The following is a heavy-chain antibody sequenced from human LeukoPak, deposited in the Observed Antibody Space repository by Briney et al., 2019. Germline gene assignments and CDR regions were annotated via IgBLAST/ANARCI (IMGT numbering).Heavy chain of an antibody. Sequence: GGSLRLSCAASGFTFSSYWMSWVRQAPGKGLEGVANIKQDGGEKYYVDSVKGRFTISRDNAKNSLYLQMNSLRVEDTAVYYCAREPRRCRGGYFDFWGQGTLVTVSS. V-gene: IGHV3-7*03. J-gene: IGHJ4*02. CDR3: AREPRRCRGGYFDF. CDR1: GFTFSSYW. D-gene: IGHD3-16*01. CDR2: IKQDGGEK.